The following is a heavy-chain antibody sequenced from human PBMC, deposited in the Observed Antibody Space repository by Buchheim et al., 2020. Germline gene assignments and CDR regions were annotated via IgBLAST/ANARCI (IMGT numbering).Heavy chain of an antibody. J-gene: IGHJ6*02. D-gene: IGHD2-15*01. CDR3: ARAYCSGGTCPYYYYFGMDV. CDR1: GYIFTSYG. Sequence: QVQLVQSGAEVKKPGASVKVSCKASGYIFTSYGISWVRQAPGQGLEWMGWISPYNGNTDYGQNFKDRVSMTTETSKTTAYMELTSLRSDDTAVYYCARAYCSGGTCPYYYYFGMDVWGQGTT. CDR2: ISPYNGNT. V-gene: IGHV1-18*01.